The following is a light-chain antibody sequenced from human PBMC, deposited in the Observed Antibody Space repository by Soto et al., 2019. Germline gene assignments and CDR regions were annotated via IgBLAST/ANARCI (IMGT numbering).Light chain of an antibody. CDR3: LTYNRGSPGT. V-gene: IGKV1-27*01. CDR1: QDITHF. CDR2: GAS. Sequence: IQMTQSPSSLSASVAAIVTSTGHMSQDITHFLAWYQHKPGQVPKLLIYGASILQSGVPNRFRGSGSGTDFTLTITSLQPEDVATYYCLTYNRGSPGTFGQGTKVDIK. J-gene: IGKJ1*01.